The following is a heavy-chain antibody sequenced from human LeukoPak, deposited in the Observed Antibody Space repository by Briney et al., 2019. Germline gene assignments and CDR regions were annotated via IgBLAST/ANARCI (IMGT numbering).Heavy chain of an antibody. V-gene: IGHV4-30-4*01. Sequence: SETLSLTCTVSGGSIGISDYYWSWIRQPPGKGLEWVGFIYYTGTTYNSPSLKSRATISLDTSKNQFSLKMSSVTAADTAVYYCARQFYASPPGLDNWGQGILVTVSS. CDR3: ARQFYASPPGLDN. CDR2: IYYTGTT. D-gene: IGHD5/OR15-5a*01. CDR1: GGSIGISDYY. J-gene: IGHJ4*02.